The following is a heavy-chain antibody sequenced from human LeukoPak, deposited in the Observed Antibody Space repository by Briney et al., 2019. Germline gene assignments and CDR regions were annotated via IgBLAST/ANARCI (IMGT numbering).Heavy chain of an antibody. CDR3: AKDNDYDYVWGSYRHDY. J-gene: IGHJ4*02. V-gene: IGHV3-23*01. Sequence: PGGSLRLSCAASGFTFSSYGMSWVRQAPGKGLEWVSAISGSGGSTYYADSVKGRFTISRDNSKNTLYLQMNSLRAEDTAVYYCAKDNDYDYVWGSYRHDYWGQGTLVTVSS. D-gene: IGHD3-16*02. CDR1: GFTFSSYG. CDR2: ISGSGGST.